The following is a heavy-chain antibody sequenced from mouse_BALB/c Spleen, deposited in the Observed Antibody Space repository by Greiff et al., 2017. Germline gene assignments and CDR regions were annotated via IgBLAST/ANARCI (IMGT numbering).Heavy chain of an antibody. D-gene: IGHD1-2*01. V-gene: IGHV1S137*01. Sequence: VQLKQSGAELVRPGVSVKISCKGSGYTFTDYAMHWVKQSHAKSLEWIGVISTYYGDASYNQKFKGKATMTVDKSSSTAYMELARLTSEDSAIYYCARGLLRHWYFDVWGAGTTVTVSS. CDR1: GYTFTDYA. J-gene: IGHJ1*01. CDR3: ARGLLRHWYFDV. CDR2: ISTYYGDA.